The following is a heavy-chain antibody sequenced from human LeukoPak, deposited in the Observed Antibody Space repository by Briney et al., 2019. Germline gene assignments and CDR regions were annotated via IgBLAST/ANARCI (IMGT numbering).Heavy chain of an antibody. D-gene: IGHD3-22*01. V-gene: IGHV1-46*01. J-gene: IGHJ4*02. CDR3: ARDGYDSSGSSGWNFDY. Sequence: ASVKVSCKASGYTFTSYYMHWARQAPGQGLEWMGIINPSGGSTSYAQKFQGRVTMTRDTSTSTVYMELSSLRSEDTAVYYCARDGYDSSGSSGWNFDYWGQGTLVTVSS. CDR1: GYTFTSYY. CDR2: INPSGGST.